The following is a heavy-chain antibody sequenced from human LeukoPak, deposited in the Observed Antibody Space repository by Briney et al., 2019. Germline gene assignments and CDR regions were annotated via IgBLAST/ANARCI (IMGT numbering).Heavy chain of an antibody. Sequence: PGGSLRLSCAASGFTFSTSAMSWVRQPPGKGLEWVSAINCNGDRTYYADSVKGRVTISRDNSKNTLYLQMNSLRAEDTAVYYCAKWFAQGGSGRYIDYWGQGTLITVSS. J-gene: IGHJ4*02. CDR3: AKWFAQGGSGRYIDY. CDR2: INCNGDRT. D-gene: IGHD3-10*01. CDR1: GFTFSTSA. V-gene: IGHV3-23*01.